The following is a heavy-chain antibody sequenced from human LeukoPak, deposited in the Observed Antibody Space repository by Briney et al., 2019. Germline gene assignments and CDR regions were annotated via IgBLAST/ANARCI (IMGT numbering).Heavy chain of an antibody. D-gene: IGHD5-18*01. CDR2: ISSSSSYI. CDR3: ARGTSWIQLWYQDY. V-gene: IGHV3-21*01. CDR1: GFTFSSYS. Sequence: KPGESLRLSCAASGFTFSSYSMNWVRQAPGKGLEWVSSISSSSSYIYYADSVKGRFTISRDNAKNSLYLQMNSLRAEDTAVYYCARGTSWIQLWYQDYWGQGTLVTVSS. J-gene: IGHJ4*02.